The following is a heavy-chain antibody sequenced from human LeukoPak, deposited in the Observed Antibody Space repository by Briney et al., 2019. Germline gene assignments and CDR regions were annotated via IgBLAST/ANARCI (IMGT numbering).Heavy chain of an antibody. J-gene: IGHJ5*02. Sequence: ASVKVSCKASGYTFTSYAMNWVRQAPGQGLEWMGWINTNTGNPTYAQGFTGRFVFSLDTSVGTAYLQISSLKAEDTAVYYCAIVSPMITFGGVPHWFDPWGQGTLVTVSS. CDR1: GYTFTSYA. D-gene: IGHD3-16*01. CDR2: INTNTGNP. V-gene: IGHV7-4-1*02. CDR3: AIVSPMITFGGVPHWFDP.